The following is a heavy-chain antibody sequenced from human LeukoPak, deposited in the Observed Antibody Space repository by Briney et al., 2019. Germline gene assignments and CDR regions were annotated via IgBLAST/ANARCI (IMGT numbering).Heavy chain of an antibody. D-gene: IGHD2/OR15-2a*01. V-gene: IGHV3-7*03. CDR3: ARGLYIRTFDY. Sequence: GGSLRLSCAASGFTFSSYAVSWVRQAPGKGLEWVANIKQEGSERYFVDSLKGRFTISRDNAKNSLYLQMNSLRPEDTAVYHCARGLYIRTFDYWGQGTLVTVSS. CDR2: IKQEGSER. CDR1: GFTFSSYA. J-gene: IGHJ4*02.